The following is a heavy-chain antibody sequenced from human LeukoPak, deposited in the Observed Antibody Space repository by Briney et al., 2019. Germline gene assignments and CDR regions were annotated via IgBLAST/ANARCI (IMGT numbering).Heavy chain of an antibody. J-gene: IGHJ6*03. V-gene: IGHV4-34*01. D-gene: IGHD3-3*01. CDR2: INHSGGT. Sequence: PSETLSLTCAVYGGSFSGSYWRWVRQPPGKGLEWIGEINHSGGTNYNPSLKSRVTISVDTSKNQFSLKLSSVTAADTAVCYCAGGIFGVVINYYYYYMDVWGKGTTVTVSS. CDR1: GGSFSGSY. CDR3: AGGIFGVVINYYYYYMDV.